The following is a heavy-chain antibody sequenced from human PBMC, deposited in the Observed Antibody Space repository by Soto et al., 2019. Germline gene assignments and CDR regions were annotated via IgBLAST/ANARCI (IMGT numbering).Heavy chain of an antibody. CDR2: ISGSGGST. CDR3: ARAQTDDYGDYEGGWFDP. D-gene: IGHD4-17*01. V-gene: IGHV3-23*01. J-gene: IGHJ5*02. CDR1: GFTFSSYA. Sequence: PGGSLRLSCAASGFTFSSYAMSWVRQAPGKGLEWVSAISGSGGSTYYADSVKGRFTISRDNSKNTLYLQMNSLRAEDTAVYYCARAQTDDYGDYEGGWFDPWGQGTLVTVSS.